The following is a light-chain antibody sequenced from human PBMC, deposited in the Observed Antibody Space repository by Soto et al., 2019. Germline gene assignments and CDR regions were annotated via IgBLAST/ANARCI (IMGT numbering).Light chain of an antibody. V-gene: IGKV3-20*01. CDR1: QSVSGSY. CDR2: GAS. Sequence: EIVLTQSPGTLSLSPGERATLSCRASQSVSGSYLAWYQQKPGQAPRLLIYGASSRATDIPDRFGGSGSGTDFTLTISSLEPEDFGVYYCHQYGTSPLTFGGGTKVETK. CDR3: HQYGTSPLT. J-gene: IGKJ4*01.